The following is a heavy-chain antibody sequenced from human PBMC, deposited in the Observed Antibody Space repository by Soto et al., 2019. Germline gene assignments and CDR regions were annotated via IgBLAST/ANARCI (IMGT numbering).Heavy chain of an antibody. CDR3: ARDNTPYYYDSSGPRGIWFDP. CDR2: IIPIFGTA. J-gene: IGHJ5*02. CDR1: GGTFSSYA. Sequence: SVKVSCKASGGTFSSYAISWVRQAPGQGLEWMGGIIPIFGTANYAQKFQGRVTITADESTSTAYMELSSLRSEDTAVYYCARDNTPYYYDSSGPRGIWFDPWGQGTLVTVSS. D-gene: IGHD3-22*01. V-gene: IGHV1-69*13.